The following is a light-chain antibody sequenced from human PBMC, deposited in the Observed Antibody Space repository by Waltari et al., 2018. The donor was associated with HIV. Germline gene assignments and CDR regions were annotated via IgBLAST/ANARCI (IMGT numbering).Light chain of an antibody. V-gene: IGLV1-40*01. Sequence: QSVLTQPPSVSGAPGQRVTISCTWSSSNIGAGYDVHWSQQIPGTAPKLLIYGNNNRPSGAPDRFSGSKSGTSASLAITGLQAEDEADYYCQSYDSSLSAFVFGTGTKVTVL. CDR2: GNN. J-gene: IGLJ1*01. CDR3: QSYDSSLSAFV. CDR1: SSNIGAGYD.